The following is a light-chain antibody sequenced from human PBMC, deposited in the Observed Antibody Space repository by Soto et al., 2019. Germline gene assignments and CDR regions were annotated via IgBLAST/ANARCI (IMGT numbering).Light chain of an antibody. V-gene: IGKV1-39*01. CDR2: DAS. Sequence: DIQMTQSPSSLSASVGDRVTITCRASQTISTYLNWYQQKPGKAPRLLIYDASSLLSGVASRFSGSGSRTDFTLTIASLQPEDFSTYYCQQSDSTPYTFGQGTKVEI. CDR3: QQSDSTPYT. CDR1: QTISTY. J-gene: IGKJ2*01.